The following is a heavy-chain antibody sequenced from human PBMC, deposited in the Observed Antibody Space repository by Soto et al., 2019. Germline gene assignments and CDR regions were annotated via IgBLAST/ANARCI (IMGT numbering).Heavy chain of an antibody. J-gene: IGHJ5*02. V-gene: IGHV4-59*01. CDR3: ARGEAYYYDSSGYRFDP. D-gene: IGHD3-22*01. CDR2: IYYSGST. Sequence: SETLSLTCTVSGGSISSYYWSWIRQPPGKGLEWIGYIYYSGSTNYNPSLKSRVTISVDTSKNQFSLKLSSVTAADTAVYYCARGEAYYYDSSGYRFDPWGQATLVTVSS. CDR1: GGSISSYY.